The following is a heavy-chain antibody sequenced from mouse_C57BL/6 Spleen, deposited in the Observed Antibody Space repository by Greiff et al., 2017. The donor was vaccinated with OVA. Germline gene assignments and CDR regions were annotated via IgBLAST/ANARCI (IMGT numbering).Heavy chain of an antibody. Sequence: EVKLVESGGGLVKPGGSLKLSCAASGFTFSSYAMSWVRQTPEKRLEWVATISDGGSYTYYPDNVKGRFTISRDNAKNNLYLQMSHLKSEDTAMYYCARDPGERAMDYWGQGTSVTVSS. CDR2: ISDGGSYT. V-gene: IGHV5-4*03. CDR1: GFTFSSYA. J-gene: IGHJ4*01. CDR3: ARDPGERAMDY.